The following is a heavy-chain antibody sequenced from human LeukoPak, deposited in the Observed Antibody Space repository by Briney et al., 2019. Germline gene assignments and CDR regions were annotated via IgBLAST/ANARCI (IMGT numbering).Heavy chain of an antibody. CDR3: ARGGEDTAMPDSYYFDY. V-gene: IGHV6-1*01. Sequence: SQTLSLTCAISGDIVSSNSAAWNWIRQSPSRGLEWLGRTYYRSKWYNDYAVSVKSRITINPDTSKNQFSLQLNSVTPEDTAVYYCARGGEDTAMPDSYYFDYWGQGTLVTVSS. CDR2: TYYRSKWYN. J-gene: IGHJ4*02. D-gene: IGHD5-18*01. CDR1: GDIVSSNSAA.